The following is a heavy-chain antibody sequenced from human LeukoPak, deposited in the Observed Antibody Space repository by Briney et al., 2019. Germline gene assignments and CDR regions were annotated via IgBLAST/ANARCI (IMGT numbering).Heavy chain of an antibody. D-gene: IGHD3-10*01. V-gene: IGHV1-2*02. J-gene: IGHJ4*02. Sequence: WASVKVSFKASGYTFTGYYMHWVRQAPGQGLEWMGWINPNSGGTNYAQKFQGRVTMTRDTSISTAYMELSRLRSDDTAVYYCARVPDDYYGSGSYNYWGQGTLVTVSS. CDR2: INPNSGGT. CDR3: ARVPDDYYGSGSYNY. CDR1: GYTFTGYY.